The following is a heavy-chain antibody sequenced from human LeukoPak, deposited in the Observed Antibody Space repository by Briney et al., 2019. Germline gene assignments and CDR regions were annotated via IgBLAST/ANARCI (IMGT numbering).Heavy chain of an antibody. CDR1: RFTFASYG. V-gene: IGHV3-23*01. CDR2: ISNSGGST. Sequence: GGSLRLSCAASRFTFASYGMNWVRQAPGKGLEWVSGISNSGGSTDYADSLRGRFTISRDNSTDTLYLQMNSLRVEDTAVYYCAKGFGSRSNSGFDYWGQGTLVTVSA. CDR3: AKGFGSRSNSGFDY. J-gene: IGHJ4*02. D-gene: IGHD6-13*01.